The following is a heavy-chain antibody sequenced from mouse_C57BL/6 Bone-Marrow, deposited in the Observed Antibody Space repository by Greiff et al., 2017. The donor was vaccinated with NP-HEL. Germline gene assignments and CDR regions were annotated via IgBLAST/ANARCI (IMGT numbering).Heavy chain of an antibody. J-gene: IGHJ2*01. D-gene: IGHD2-12*01. CDR1: GYTFTSYW. V-gene: IGHV1-50*01. Sequence: QVQLQQPGAELVKPGASVKLSCKASGYTFTSYWMQWVKQRPGQGLEWIGEIDTSDSYTNYNQKFKGKATLTVDTSSSTAYMQLSSLTSEDSAVYYCARSDSYYPDYWGQGTTLTVSS. CDR2: IDTSDSYT. CDR3: ARSDSYYPDY.